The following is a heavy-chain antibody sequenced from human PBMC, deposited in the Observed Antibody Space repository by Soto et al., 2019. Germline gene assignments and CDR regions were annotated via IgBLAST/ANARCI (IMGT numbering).Heavy chain of an antibody. V-gene: IGHV5-51*01. CDR3: ARQGDSSSFDF. CDR2: SYPGGSET. D-gene: IGHD6-13*01. Sequence: PGESLKISCQGSGYNFGIYWIGWVRQVPGKGLEWMGLSYPGGSETRYSPSFQGQVTVSADESLSTAYLQWSSLKASDTGIYYCARQGDSSSFDFWGQGTLVTVSS. J-gene: IGHJ4*02. CDR1: GYNFGIYW.